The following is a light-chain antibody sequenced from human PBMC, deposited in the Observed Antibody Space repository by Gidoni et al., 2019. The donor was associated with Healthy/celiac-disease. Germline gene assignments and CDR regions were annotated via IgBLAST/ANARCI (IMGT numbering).Light chain of an antibody. CDR3: QQSYSTPPYT. CDR2: AAS. Sequence: DIQMTHSPSSLSASVGDRVTITCRASQSISSYLHWYQQKPGKAPKLLIYAASSLQSGLPSRFSGSGSGTDFTLTISSLQPEDFATYYCQQSYSTPPYTFGQGTKLEIK. V-gene: IGKV1-39*01. J-gene: IGKJ2*01. CDR1: QSISSY.